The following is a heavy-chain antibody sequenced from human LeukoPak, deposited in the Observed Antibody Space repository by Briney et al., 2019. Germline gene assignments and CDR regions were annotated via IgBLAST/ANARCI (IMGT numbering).Heavy chain of an antibody. J-gene: IGHJ4*02. V-gene: IGHV3-33*01. CDR2: IWNDGSIK. CDR3: ARAVWPFDY. D-gene: IGHD1-14*01. Sequence: PGGSLRLSCAAPGVTFSTYGMRWVRQGPGKGVQWVSVIWNDGSIKYYADSVKGRFPISRDNSKNTLYLQMNSLRAEDMAVYYCARAVWPFDYWGQGTLVTVSS. CDR1: GVTFSTYG.